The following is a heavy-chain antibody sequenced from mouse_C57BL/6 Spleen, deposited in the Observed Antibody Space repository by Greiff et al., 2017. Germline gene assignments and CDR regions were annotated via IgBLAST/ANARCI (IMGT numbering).Heavy chain of an antibody. CDR1: GFTFSSFA. Sequence: EVLLVESGGGLVKPGGSLKLSCAASGFTFSSFAMSWVRQTPEKRLEWVATISDGGSYTDYPDNVKGRFTISRDNAKNNLYLQMSHLKSEDTSMYYCARMITYFDYWGQGTTLTVSS. D-gene: IGHD2-4*01. CDR3: ARMITYFDY. CDR2: ISDGGSYT. J-gene: IGHJ2*01. V-gene: IGHV5-4*01.